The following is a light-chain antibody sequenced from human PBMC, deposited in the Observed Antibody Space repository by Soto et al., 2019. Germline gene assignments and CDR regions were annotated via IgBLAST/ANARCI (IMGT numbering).Light chain of an antibody. Sequence: PGERATLSCRASQSVSSYLAWYQQKPGQAPRLLIYDASNRATGIPARFSGSGSGTDFTLTISSPEPEDFAVYYCQQRSNWPSTFGGGTKVEIK. CDR1: QSVSSY. CDR3: QQRSNWPST. V-gene: IGKV3-11*01. J-gene: IGKJ4*01. CDR2: DAS.